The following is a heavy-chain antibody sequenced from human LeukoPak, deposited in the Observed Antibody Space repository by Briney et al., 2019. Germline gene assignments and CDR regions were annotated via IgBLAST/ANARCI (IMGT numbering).Heavy chain of an antibody. CDR1: GFTVSSNY. CDR3: AREAAYYDSSGYYLYYFDY. V-gene: IGHV3-53*01. D-gene: IGHD3-22*01. Sequence: PGGSLRLSCSASGFTVSSNYMSWVRQAPGKGLEWVSVIYSGGSTSYADSVKGRFSISRDNSKNTLYLQMNSLRAEDTAVYYCAREAAYYDSSGYYLYYFDYWGQGTLVTVSS. CDR2: IYSGGST. J-gene: IGHJ4*02.